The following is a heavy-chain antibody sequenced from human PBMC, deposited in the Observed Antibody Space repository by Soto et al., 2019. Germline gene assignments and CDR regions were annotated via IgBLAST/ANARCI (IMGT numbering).Heavy chain of an antibody. CDR1: GGSISSDGYS. CDR2: IYHSGST. V-gene: IGHV4-30-2*01. D-gene: IGHD2-8*01. J-gene: IGHJ3*02. Sequence: QLQLQESGSGLVKPSQTLSLTCAVSGGSISSDGYSWSWIRQPPGKGLEWIGYIYHSGSTFYNPALKTRVTISVDRCKTQFSLTLTSVTAADPAVYYSAREGFDASRAFDIWGQGTMVTVSS. CDR3: AREGFDASRAFDI.